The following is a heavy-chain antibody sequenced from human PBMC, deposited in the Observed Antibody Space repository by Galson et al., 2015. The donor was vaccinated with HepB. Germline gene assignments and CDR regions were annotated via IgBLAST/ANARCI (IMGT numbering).Heavy chain of an antibody. D-gene: IGHD3-22*01. CDR3: ARDLFDSLDY. V-gene: IGHV3-30-3*01. CDR1: GFTFSSYA. J-gene: IGHJ4*02. CDR2: ISYDGSNK. Sequence: SLRLSCAASGFTFSSYAMHWVRQAPGKGLEWVAVISYDGSNKYYADSVKGRFTISRDNSKNTLYLQMNSLRAEDTAVYYCARDLFDSLDYWGQGTLVTVSS.